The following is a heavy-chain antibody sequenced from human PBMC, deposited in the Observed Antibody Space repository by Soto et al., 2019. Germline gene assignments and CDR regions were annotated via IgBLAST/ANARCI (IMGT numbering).Heavy chain of an antibody. Sequence: EVQLVESGGGVVQPGGSLKLACVASGFTLISHWMHWVRQSPGKGLVWVSRINSDGGSTDYADSVKGRFTTSRDNAKNTLYLQMTSLGAEDSGVYFCARAGYGTLFDSWGQGVLVTVSS. D-gene: IGHD5-18*01. CDR2: INSDGGST. CDR3: ARAGYGTLFDS. J-gene: IGHJ4*02. V-gene: IGHV3-74*01. CDR1: GFTLISHW.